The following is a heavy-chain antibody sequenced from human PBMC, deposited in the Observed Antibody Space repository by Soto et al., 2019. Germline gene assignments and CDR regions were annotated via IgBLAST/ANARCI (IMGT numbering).Heavy chain of an antibody. Sequence: SETLSLTCSVSGGSISSYSWSWIRQPPGKGLEWIGFIHYSGNTNSNPSLKSRVSMSLDTSKNQFSLNLTSVTAADTAVYYCARFGVFTISGLFNYWGQGTLVTVSS. J-gene: IGHJ4*02. D-gene: IGHD3-16*01. CDR2: IHYSGNT. CDR1: GGSISSYS. V-gene: IGHV4-59*01. CDR3: ARFGVFTISGLFNY.